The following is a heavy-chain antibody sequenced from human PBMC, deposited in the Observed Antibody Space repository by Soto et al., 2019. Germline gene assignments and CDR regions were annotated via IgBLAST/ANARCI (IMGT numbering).Heavy chain of an antibody. V-gene: IGHV1-69*12. CDR1: GGTFRSYA. J-gene: IGHJ4*02. CDR3: ASSADNSGWYYFDY. CDR2: IIPIFGTA. D-gene: IGHD6-19*01. Sequence: QVQLVQSGAEVKKPGSSVKVSCKASGGTFRSYAISWVRQAPGQGLAWMGGIIPIFGTANYAQQFQGRVTITADESTGTVYMELSSLRSEDTAVYYCASSADNSGWYYFDYWGQGTLVTVSS.